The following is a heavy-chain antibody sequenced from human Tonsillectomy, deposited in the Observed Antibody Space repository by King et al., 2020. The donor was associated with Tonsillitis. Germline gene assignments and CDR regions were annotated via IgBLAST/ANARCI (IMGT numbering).Heavy chain of an antibody. CDR3: SRVAARYDY. J-gene: IGHJ4*02. V-gene: IGHV3-23*03. CDR1: GFTFSSFA. Sequence: VQLVESGGVLVQPGGSLRLSCAASGFTFSSFAMAWVRQAPGKGLEWVSLIYSGGSSTFYADSVKGRFTISRDNSKSTLYPQMNYLTAEDTAVYYCSRVAARYDYWGRGTLVTVSS. CDR2: IYSGGSST. D-gene: IGHD6-13*01.